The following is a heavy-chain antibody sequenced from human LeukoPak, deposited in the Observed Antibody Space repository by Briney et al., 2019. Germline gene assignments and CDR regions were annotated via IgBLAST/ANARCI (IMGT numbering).Heavy chain of an antibody. J-gene: IGHJ4*02. CDR2: INPSGGST. Sequence: ASVKVSCKASGGTLSNYAISWVRQAPGQGLEWMGIINPSGGSTSYAQKFRGRVTMTRDTSTSSVYMDLSSLRYEDTAIYYCARGTHTSNYGYYFDSWGQGTLVTVSS. CDR3: ARGTHTSNYGYYFDS. D-gene: IGHD2-2*01. CDR1: GGTLSNYA. V-gene: IGHV1-46*01.